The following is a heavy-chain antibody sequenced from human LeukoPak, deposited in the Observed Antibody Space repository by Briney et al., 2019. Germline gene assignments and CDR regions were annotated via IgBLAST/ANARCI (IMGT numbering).Heavy chain of an antibody. D-gene: IGHD6-19*01. Sequence: PSASVKVSCKASGYTFTGYYMHWVRQAPGQGLEWMGWINPNSGGTNYAQKFQGWVTMTRDTSISTAYMELSRLRSDDTDVYYCARGGVYSSGWYVFDYWGQGTLVTVSS. J-gene: IGHJ4*02. CDR3: ARGGVYSSGWYVFDY. CDR1: GYTFTGYY. V-gene: IGHV1-2*04. CDR2: INPNSGGT.